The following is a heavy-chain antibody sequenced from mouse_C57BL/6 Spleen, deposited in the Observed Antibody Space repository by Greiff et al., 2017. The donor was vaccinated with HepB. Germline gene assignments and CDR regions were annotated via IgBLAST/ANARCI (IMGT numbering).Heavy chain of an antibody. CDR1: GFTFSSYA. D-gene: IGHD1-1*01. Sequence: EVKVVESGGGLVKPGGSLKLSCAASGFTFSSYAMSWVRQTPEKRLEWVATISDGGSYTYYPDNVKGRFTISRDNAKNNLYLQMSHLKSEDTAMYYCASDYGSPSWFAYWGQGTLVTVSA. J-gene: IGHJ3*01. CDR2: ISDGGSYT. V-gene: IGHV5-4*03. CDR3: ASDYGSPSWFAY.